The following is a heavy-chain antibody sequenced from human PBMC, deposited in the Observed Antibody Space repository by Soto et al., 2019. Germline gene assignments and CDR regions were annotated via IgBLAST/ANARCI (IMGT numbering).Heavy chain of an antibody. J-gene: IGHJ5*02. CDR1: GFTFSSYG. CDR2: ISYDGSNK. D-gene: IGHD6-6*01. V-gene: IGHV3-30*18. CDR3: AKVAYSSSSGIDP. Sequence: GGSLRLSCAASGFTFSSYGMHWVRQAPGKGLEWVAVISYDGSNKYYADSVKGRFTISRDNSKNTPYLQMNSLRAEDTAVYYCAKVAYSSSSGIDPWGQGTLVTVSS.